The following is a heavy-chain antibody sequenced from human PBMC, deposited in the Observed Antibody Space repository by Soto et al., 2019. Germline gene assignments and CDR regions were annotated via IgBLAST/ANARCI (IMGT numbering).Heavy chain of an antibody. D-gene: IGHD3-10*01. V-gene: IGHV3-9*01. Sequence: GGSLTLSCAASGFTFDDYAMHWVRQAPGKGLEWVSGISWNSGSIGYADSVKGRFTISRDNAKNSLYLQMNSLRAEDTALYYCAKGVHFRGVIITVDYFDYWGQGTLVTVSS. J-gene: IGHJ4*02. CDR1: GFTFDDYA. CDR3: AKGVHFRGVIITVDYFDY. CDR2: ISWNSGSI.